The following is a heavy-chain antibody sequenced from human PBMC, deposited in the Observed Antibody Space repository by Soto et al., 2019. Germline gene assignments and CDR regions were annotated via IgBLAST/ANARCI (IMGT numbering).Heavy chain of an antibody. CDR1: GGSISSSSYY. D-gene: IGHD5-18*01. J-gene: IGHJ6*04. V-gene: IGHV4-39*01. CDR2: IYYSGST. Sequence: SETLSLTCTVSGGSISSSSYYWGWIRQPPGKGLEWIGSIYYSGSTYYNPSLKSRVTISVDTSKNQFSLKLSSVTAADTAVYYCARHIGILMDTAISVWGKGTTVTVSS. CDR3: ARHIGILMDTAISV.